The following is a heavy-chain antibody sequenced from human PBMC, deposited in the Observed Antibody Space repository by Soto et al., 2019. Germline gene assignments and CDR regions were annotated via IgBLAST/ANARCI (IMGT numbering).Heavy chain of an antibody. J-gene: IGHJ4*02. CDR1: GYTFTSHY. D-gene: IGHD3-10*01. V-gene: IGHV1-46*01. CDR2: INPAAVGT. Sequence: QVQLVQSGAEVKKPGASVKLSCMASGYTFTSHYLHWGRQAPGQGLEWMGLINPAAVGTNYPQKFQGRVTITGDTSTIAVYMDVSSLRSADTAVYDCSRERGDRKSTSFDYWGQGALVTVAS. CDR3: SRERGDRKSTSFDY.